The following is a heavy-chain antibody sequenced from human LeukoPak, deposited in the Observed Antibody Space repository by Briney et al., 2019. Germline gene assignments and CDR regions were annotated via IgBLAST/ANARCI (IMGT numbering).Heavy chain of an antibody. J-gene: IGHJ4*02. CDR2: IGGSGVNP. Sequence: PGGSLRLSCAASGFTFSSYAMSWVRQAPGKGLEWVSSIGGSGVNPSYADSVKGRFTISRDSSNNTLYLQMNSLRAEDTAVYYCAKDSSFFDYWGQGTLVTVSS. D-gene: IGHD2-15*01. V-gene: IGHV3-23*01. CDR3: AKDSSFFDY. CDR1: GFTFSSYA.